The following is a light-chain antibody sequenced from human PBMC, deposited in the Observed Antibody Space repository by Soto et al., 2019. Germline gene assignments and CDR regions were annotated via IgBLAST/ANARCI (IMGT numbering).Light chain of an antibody. CDR3: QHYNSYSDA. CDR1: QTISSW. V-gene: IGKV1-5*03. Sequence: DIQMTQSPSTLSGSVGDRVTITCRASQTISSWLAWYQQKPGKAPKLLIYKASTLKSGVPSRFSGSGSGTEFTLTISSLHPDAFATYYCQHYNSYSDAFGQGTKVEIK. J-gene: IGKJ1*01. CDR2: KAS.